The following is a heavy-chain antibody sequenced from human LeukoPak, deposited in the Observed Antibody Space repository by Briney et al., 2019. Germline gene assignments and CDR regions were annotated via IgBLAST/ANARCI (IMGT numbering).Heavy chain of an antibody. D-gene: IGHD3-16*01. J-gene: IGHJ4*02. CDR3: AKGDLYVGFDY. CDR1: GFTFSSYG. CDR2: IRYDGSKK. V-gene: IGHV3-30*02. Sequence: GGSLRLSCAASGFTFSSYGMHWVRQAPGKGLEWVAFIRYDGSKKYFAGSVKGRFTISRDNSKNTLYLQMNTLRAEDTAVYYCAKGDLYVGFDYWGQGTLVTVSS.